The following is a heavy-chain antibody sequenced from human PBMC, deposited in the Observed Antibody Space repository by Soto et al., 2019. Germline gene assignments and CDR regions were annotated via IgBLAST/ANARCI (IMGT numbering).Heavy chain of an antibody. CDR2: ISGSGGST. CDR3: AKDQKAARPYGMDV. CDR1: GFTLSSHW. D-gene: IGHD6-6*01. J-gene: IGHJ6*02. V-gene: IGHV3-23*01. Sequence: QSGGSLRLSCAASGFTLSSHWMHWVRQAPGKGLEWVSAISGSGGSTCYADSVEGRFTISRDNSKNTLYLQMNSLRAEDTAVYYCAKDQKAARPYGMDVWGQGTTVTVSS.